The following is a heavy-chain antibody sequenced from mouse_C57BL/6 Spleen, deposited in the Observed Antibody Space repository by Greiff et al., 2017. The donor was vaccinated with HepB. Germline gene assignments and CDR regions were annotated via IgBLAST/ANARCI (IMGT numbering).Heavy chain of an antibody. Sequence: VQLQQPGAELVMPGASVKLSCKASGYTFTSYWMHWVKQRPGQGLEWIGEIDPSDSYTNYNQKFKGKSTLTVDKSSSTAYMQLSSLTSEDSAVYYCARSGNQYYFDYWGQGTTLTVSS. CDR3: ARSGNQYYFDY. CDR2: IDPSDSYT. V-gene: IGHV1-69*01. D-gene: IGHD2-1*01. J-gene: IGHJ2*01. CDR1: GYTFTSYW.